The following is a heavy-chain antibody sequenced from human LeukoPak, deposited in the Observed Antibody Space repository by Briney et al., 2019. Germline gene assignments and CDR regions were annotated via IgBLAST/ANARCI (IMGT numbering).Heavy chain of an antibody. Sequence: VASVKVSCKASGYTFTGYYMHWVRQAPGQGLEWMGWINPNSGGTNYAQKFQGRVTMTRDTSISTAYMELSRLRSDDTAVYYCARDRGGLFCSGGSCYHYYYYMDVWGKGTTVTISS. CDR1: GYTFTGYY. CDR3: ARDRGGLFCSGGSCYHYYYYMDV. D-gene: IGHD2-15*01. J-gene: IGHJ6*03. V-gene: IGHV1-2*02. CDR2: INPNSGGT.